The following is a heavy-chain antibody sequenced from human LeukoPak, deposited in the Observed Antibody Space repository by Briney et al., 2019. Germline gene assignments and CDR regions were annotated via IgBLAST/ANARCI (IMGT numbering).Heavy chain of an antibody. Sequence: GGSLRLSCAASGFTVSSNYMSWVRQAPGKGLEWVSVIYSGGSTSYADSVKGRFTISRDNSKNTLFLQMNSLRAEDTAVYYCARSGPWFELDDWGQGTLVTVSP. J-gene: IGHJ4*02. D-gene: IGHD3-10*01. V-gene: IGHV3-66*01. CDR2: IYSGGST. CDR1: GFTVSSNY. CDR3: ARSGPWFELDD.